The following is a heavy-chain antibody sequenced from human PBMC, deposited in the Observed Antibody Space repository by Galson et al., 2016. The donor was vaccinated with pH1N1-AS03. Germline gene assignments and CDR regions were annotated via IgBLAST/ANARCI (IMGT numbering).Heavy chain of an antibody. CDR2: IDQDGSEK. CDR3: VKGGTNFDS. Sequence: SLRLSCAASGFRFIDYWMTWVRQAPGKGLEWVANIDQDGSEKYYMDSVEGRFTISRDNAKNSLYLQMNSLRAEDTAVYYCVKGGTNFDSWGQGTLVTVSS. D-gene: IGHD1-26*01. CDR1: GFRFIDYW. V-gene: IGHV3-7*01. J-gene: IGHJ4*02.